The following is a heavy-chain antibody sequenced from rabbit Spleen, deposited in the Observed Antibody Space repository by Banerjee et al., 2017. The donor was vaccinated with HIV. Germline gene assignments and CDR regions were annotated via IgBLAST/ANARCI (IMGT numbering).Heavy chain of an antibody. CDR1: GVSFSGDSFSGDSY. Sequence: QSLEESGGGLVKPGASLTLTCIASGVSFSGDSFSGDSYMCWVRQAPGKGLEWIACIDTGSSGFTYFATWAKGRFTISKTSSTTVTLQMTSLTAADTATYFCARDTSSSFSSYGMDLWGQGTLVTVS. D-gene: IGHD1-1*01. CDR2: IDTGSSGFT. CDR3: ARDTSSSFSSYGMDL. J-gene: IGHJ6*01. V-gene: IGHV1S40*01.